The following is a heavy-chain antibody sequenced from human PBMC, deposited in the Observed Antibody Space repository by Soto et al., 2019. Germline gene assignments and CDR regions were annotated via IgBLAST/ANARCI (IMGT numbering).Heavy chain of an antibody. CDR1: GYTFRAYS. J-gene: IGHJ4*02. V-gene: IGHV1-3*01. CDR2: INGVNGNT. Sequence: QVQVVQSGAEVNKPGASVKVSCKASGYTFRAYSMNWVRQAPGQRLEWMGWINGVNGNTEYSQTFQGRVTITRDTSASIAYMALSSLRPEDTAVYYCARGSNAGLDYWGQGTLVTVSS. D-gene: IGHD4-4*01. CDR3: ARGSNAGLDY.